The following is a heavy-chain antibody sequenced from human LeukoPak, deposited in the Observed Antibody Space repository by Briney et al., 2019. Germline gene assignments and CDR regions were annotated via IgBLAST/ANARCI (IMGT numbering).Heavy chain of an antibody. CDR2: TYYSGST. J-gene: IGHJ4*02. D-gene: IGHD3-9*01. V-gene: IGHV4-39*01. CDR3: ARSLHEQRWYYDILTGYYDYFDY. Sequence: SETLSLTCTVSGGSNSSSSYYWGWIRQPPGKGLECIGSTYYSGSTYYNPSLKSRVTISVDTSKNQFSLKLSSVTAADTAVYYCARSLHEQRWYYDILTGYYDYFDYWGQGTLVTVSS. CDR1: GGSNSSSSYY.